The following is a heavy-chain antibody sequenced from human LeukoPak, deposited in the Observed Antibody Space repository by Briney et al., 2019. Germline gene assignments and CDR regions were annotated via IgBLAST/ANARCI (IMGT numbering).Heavy chain of an antibody. CDR1: GNSIFTNNVA. V-gene: IGHV6-1*01. CDR2: TYYRSKWSF. Sequence: SQTLSLTCAISGNSIFTNNVAWNWIRQSPSRGLEWLGRTYYRSKWSFDYAVSVKSRITINADTSKNQFSLQLSSVTPEDTAVYYCARGKYTSFDNWGQGTLVTVSS. CDR3: ARGKYTSFDN. D-gene: IGHD6-6*01. J-gene: IGHJ4*02.